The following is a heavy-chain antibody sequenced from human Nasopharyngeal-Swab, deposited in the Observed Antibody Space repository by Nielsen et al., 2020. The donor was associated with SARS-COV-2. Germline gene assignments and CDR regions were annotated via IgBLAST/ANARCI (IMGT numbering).Heavy chain of an antibody. V-gene: IGHV3-30*18. CDR2: ISYDGSNK. Sequence: GGSLRLSCAASGFSFSNHGMSWVRQAPGKGLEWVAVISYDGSNKYYADSVKGRFTISRDNSKNTLYLQMNSLRAEDTAVYYCAKDQPMSSIADYWGQGTLVTVSS. CDR1: GFSFSNHG. J-gene: IGHJ4*02. CDR3: AKDQPMSSIADY. D-gene: IGHD6-6*01.